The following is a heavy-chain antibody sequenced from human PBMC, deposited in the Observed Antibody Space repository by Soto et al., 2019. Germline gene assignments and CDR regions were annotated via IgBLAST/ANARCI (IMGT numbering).Heavy chain of an antibody. CDR2: IKSDESTT. Sequence: EVQLVESGGGLVQPGGSLRLSCAASGFIFTDYCIHWVRQAPGKGLVWVSRIKSDESTTNYADSVWGRLTISRDNAKNTVFPQMNSLRAEYTAVYYCARGARNYYYFDSWGQGTLVTVSS. J-gene: IGHJ4*02. D-gene: IGHD3-10*01. CDR3: ARGARNYYYFDS. V-gene: IGHV3-74*01. CDR1: GFIFTDYC.